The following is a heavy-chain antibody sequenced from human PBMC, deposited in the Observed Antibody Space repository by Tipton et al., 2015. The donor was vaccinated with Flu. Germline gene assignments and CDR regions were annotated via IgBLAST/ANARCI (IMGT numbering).Heavy chain of an antibody. V-gene: IGHV4-31*03. CDR1: GASISSDGYY. CDR2: IYYSGTA. Sequence: TLSLTCTVSGASISSDGYYWNWVRQYPGTGLEWIGYIYYSGTAYYNPSLKSRSAISVDTSGNQFSLKLTSVTAADTAVYYCARSRSFKDRDNSGYYLESWGQGTLVIVSS. J-gene: IGHJ4*02. CDR3: ARSRSFKDRDNSGYYLES. D-gene: IGHD3-22*01.